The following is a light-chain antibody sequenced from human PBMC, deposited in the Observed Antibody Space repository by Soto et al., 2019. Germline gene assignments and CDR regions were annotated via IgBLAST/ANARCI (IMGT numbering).Light chain of an antibody. V-gene: IGKV3-20*01. CDR3: QHYGSSRT. J-gene: IGKJ1*01. Sequence: EIVLTQSPGTLSLSPGERATLSCRASQSVTSTYLAWYQQKPGQAPRLLIYGASSRAIGIPDRFSGSGSGTDFTLTISRLEPEDFAVYYCQHYGSSRTFGQGTKVDI. CDR2: GAS. CDR1: QSVTSTY.